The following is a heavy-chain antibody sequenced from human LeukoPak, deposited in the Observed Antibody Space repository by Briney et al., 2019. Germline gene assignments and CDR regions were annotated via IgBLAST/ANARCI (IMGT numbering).Heavy chain of an antibody. CDR2: ISSSSSYV. D-gene: IGHD5-12*01. J-gene: IGHJ4*02. CDR1: GFTFSSYS. CDR3: ARAGYSGYGDY. V-gene: IGHV3-21*01. Sequence: GGSLRLSCAASGFTFSSYSMSWVRQAPGKGLEWASSISSSSSYVYYADSVKGRFTISRDNAKNSLYLQMNSLRAEDTAVYYCARAGYSGYGDYWGQGTLVTVSS.